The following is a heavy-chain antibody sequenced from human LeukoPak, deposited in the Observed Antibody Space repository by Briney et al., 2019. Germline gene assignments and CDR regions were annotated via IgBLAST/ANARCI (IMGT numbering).Heavy chain of an antibody. CDR2: IYTSGST. CDR3: ASSSGPTYYYGSGYFFSVAFDI. D-gene: IGHD3-10*01. V-gene: IGHV4-4*07. CDR1: GGSISSYY. J-gene: IGHJ3*02. Sequence: PSETLSLTCTVSGGSISSYYWSWIRQPAGKGLEWIGRIYTSGSTDYNPSLKSRVTISVDTSKNQFSLKLSSVTAADTAVYYCASSSGPTYYYGSGYFFSVAFDIWGQGTMVTVSS.